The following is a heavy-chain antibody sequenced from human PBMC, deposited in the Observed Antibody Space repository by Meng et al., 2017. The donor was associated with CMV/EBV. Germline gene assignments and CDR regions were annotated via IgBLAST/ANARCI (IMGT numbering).Heavy chain of an antibody. CDR2: ISWNSGSI. D-gene: IGHD6-19*01. V-gene: IGHV3-9*01. CDR1: GFTFDDYA. J-gene: IGHJ6*02. CDR3: AKEGGIAVADNYYYYGMDV. Sequence: SLKISCAASGFTFDDYAMHWVRQAPGKGLEWVSGISWNSGSIGQADTVKGRFNISRDNAKNSLYLQMNSLRAEDTDLYYCAKEGGIAVADNYYYYGMDVWGQGTTVTVSS.